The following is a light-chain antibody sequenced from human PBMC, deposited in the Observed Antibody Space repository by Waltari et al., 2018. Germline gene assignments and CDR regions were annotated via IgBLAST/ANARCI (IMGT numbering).Light chain of an antibody. J-gene: IGLJ2*01. CDR1: SLRNYY. CDR2: DKN. CDR3: HSRDASGVAGS. Sequence: SSELTQDPAVSVAMGQTVRSTCQGDSLRNYYASWYQQRPGQAPILVMYDKNNRPPGVPDRFSGSSSHNTASLTITGAQAEDEASYYCHSRDASGVAGSFGGGTKLTVL. V-gene: IGLV3-19*01.